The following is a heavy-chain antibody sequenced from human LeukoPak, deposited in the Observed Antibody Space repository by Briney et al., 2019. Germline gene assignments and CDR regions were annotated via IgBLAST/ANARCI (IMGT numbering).Heavy chain of an antibody. V-gene: IGHV3-15*01. CDR2: IKSKTDGGTT. Sequence: GGSLRLSWAASGFTFSNAWMSWVRQAPGKGLEWVGRIKSKTDGGTTDYAAPVKGRFTISRDGSKNTLYLQMNSLKTEDTAVYYCTSSIAVAGTHYFDYWGQGTLVTVSS. J-gene: IGHJ4*02. CDR1: GFTFSNAW. CDR3: TSSIAVAGTHYFDY. D-gene: IGHD6-19*01.